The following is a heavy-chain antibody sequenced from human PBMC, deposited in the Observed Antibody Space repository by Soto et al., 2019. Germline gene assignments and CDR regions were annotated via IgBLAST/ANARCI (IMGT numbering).Heavy chain of an antibody. CDR3: ARGTPHSRIWSGYYPH. J-gene: IGHJ3*01. CDR2: INPNSGGT. D-gene: IGHD3-3*01. Sequence: GASVKVSCKASGYTFTGYYMHWVRQAPGQGLEWMGWINPNSGGTNYAQKFQGRVTMTRDTSISTAYMELSRLRSDDTAVYYCARGTPHSRIWSGYYPHWGRGTMVTVSS. V-gene: IGHV1-2*02. CDR1: GYTFTGYY.